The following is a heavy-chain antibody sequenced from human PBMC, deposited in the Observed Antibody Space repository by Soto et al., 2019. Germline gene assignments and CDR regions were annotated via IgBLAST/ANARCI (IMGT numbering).Heavy chain of an antibody. D-gene: IGHD6-19*01. CDR1: GFTFSSYA. J-gene: IGHJ3*02. V-gene: IGHV3-23*01. CDR3: AKDRLLAVACLAAFEI. CDR2: ISGSGGST. Sequence: EVQLLESGGGLVQPGGSLRLSCAASGFTFSSYAMSWVRQAPGKGLEWVSAISGSGGSTYYADSVKGRFTISRDNSKNTLYLQMNSLRDEDTAVYYCAKDRLLAVACLAAFEIWGQGPMVTVSS.